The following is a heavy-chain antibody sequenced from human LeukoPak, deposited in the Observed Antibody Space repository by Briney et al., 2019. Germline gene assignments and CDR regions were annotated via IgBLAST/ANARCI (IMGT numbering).Heavy chain of an antibody. J-gene: IGHJ3*02. V-gene: IGHV4-59*01. CDR2: IYYSGST. Sequence: PSETLSLTCTVSGGPFSNYYWNWIRQPPGKGLEWIGYIYYSGSTNYNPSLKSRVTISVDTSKNQFSLRLSSVTAADTAVYYCARIRDGYTKDAFDIWGQGTLVTVS. D-gene: IGHD5-24*01. CDR1: GGPFSNYY. CDR3: ARIRDGYTKDAFDI.